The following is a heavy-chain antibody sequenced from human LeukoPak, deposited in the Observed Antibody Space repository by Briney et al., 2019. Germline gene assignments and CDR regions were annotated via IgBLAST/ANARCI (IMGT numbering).Heavy chain of an antibody. CDR2: ISGSGGST. D-gene: IGHD6-19*01. CDR1: GFTFSSYA. CDR3: AKGRYRIKQWLAIDY. J-gene: IGHJ4*02. Sequence: GGSLRLSCAASGFTFSSYAMSWVCQAPGKGLEWVSAISGSGGSTYYADSVKGRFTISRDNSKNTLYLQMNSLRAEDTAVYYCAKGRYRIKQWLAIDYWGQGTLVTVSS. V-gene: IGHV3-23*01.